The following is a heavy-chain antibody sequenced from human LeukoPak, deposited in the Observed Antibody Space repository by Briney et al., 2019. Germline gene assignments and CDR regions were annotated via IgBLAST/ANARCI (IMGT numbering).Heavy chain of an antibody. Sequence: SETLSLTCAVYGGSFSGYYWSWIRQPPGKGLEWIGEINHSGSTNYNPSLKSRVIISVNTSKNQFSLKLSSVTAADTAVYYCARLGVRGVLRGYDYWGQGTLVTVSS. V-gene: IGHV4-34*01. D-gene: IGHD3-10*01. CDR1: GGSFSGYY. J-gene: IGHJ4*02. CDR2: INHSGST. CDR3: ARLGVRGVLRGYDY.